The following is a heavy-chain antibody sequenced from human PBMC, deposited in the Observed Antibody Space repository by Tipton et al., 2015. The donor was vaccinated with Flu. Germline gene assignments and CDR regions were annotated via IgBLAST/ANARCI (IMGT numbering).Heavy chain of an antibody. CDR2: TYHSGST. CDR1: GGSISSGGYS. CDR3: ARVGYYGSGRKFDP. Sequence: TLSLTCAVSGGSISSGGYSWSWIRQPPGKGLEWIGYTYHSGSTYYNPSLKSRVTISVDRSKNQFSLKLSSVTAADTAVYYCARVGYYGSGRKFDPWGQGALVTVSS. J-gene: IGHJ5*02. D-gene: IGHD3-10*01. V-gene: IGHV4-30-2*01.